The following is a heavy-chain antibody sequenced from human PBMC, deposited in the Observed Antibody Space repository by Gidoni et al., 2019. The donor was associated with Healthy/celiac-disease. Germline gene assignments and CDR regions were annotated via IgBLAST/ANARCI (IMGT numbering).Heavy chain of an antibody. CDR2: MSSSSSYT. CDR1: GFTFSDYY. J-gene: IGHJ4*02. Sequence: VQLVETGRGLVKPGGSLRLSCAASGFTFSDYYMSWIRQAPGKGLELVASMSSSSSYTNYADAVKGRFTISRDNAKHSLYLQMNRLRAEDTAVYYCAMENGSAFDYWGQGTLVTVSS. D-gene: IGHD3-10*01. V-gene: IGHV3-11*05. CDR3: AMENGSAFDY.